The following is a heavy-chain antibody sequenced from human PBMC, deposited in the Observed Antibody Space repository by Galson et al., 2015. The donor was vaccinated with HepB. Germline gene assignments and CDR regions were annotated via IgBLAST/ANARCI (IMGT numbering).Heavy chain of an antibody. V-gene: IGHV3-9*01. D-gene: IGHD2-21*02. J-gene: IGHJ4*02. Sequence: SLRLSCAASGFTFDDFAMHWVRHAPGKGLEWVSGISWNSGSIAYADSVKGRFTISRDNAKNSLYLQMISLRAEDTAFYYCAKGGDYNYWGQGTLVTVSS. CDR2: ISWNSGSI. CDR1: GFTFDDFA. CDR3: AKGGDYNY.